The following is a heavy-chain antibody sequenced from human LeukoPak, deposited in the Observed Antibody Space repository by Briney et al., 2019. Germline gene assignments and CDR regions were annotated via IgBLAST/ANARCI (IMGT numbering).Heavy chain of an antibody. CDR2: ISYDGSNK. V-gene: IGHV3-30-3*01. J-gene: IGHJ3*02. CDR3: AKSYDILTGYYYDAFDI. D-gene: IGHD3-9*01. Sequence: GGSLRLSCAASGFTFSSYAMHWVRQAPGKGLEWVAVISYDGSNKYYADSVKGRFTISRDNSKNTLYLQMNSLRAEDTAVYYCAKSYDILTGYYYDAFDIWGQGTMVTVSS. CDR1: GFTFSSYA.